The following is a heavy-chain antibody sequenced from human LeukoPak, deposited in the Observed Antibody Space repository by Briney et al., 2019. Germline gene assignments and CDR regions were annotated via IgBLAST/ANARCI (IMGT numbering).Heavy chain of an antibody. V-gene: IGHV3-9*01. CDR1: GFTFDDYA. CDR3: AVNHDYGDYELDY. D-gene: IGHD4-17*01. Sequence: PGGSLRLSCAASGFTFDDYAMHWVRQAPGKGLEWVSGISWNSGSIAYVASVKGRFTISRDNSKNTLYLQMNSLRAEDTAVYYCAVNHDYGDYELDYWGQGTLVTVSS. CDR2: ISWNSGSI. J-gene: IGHJ4*02.